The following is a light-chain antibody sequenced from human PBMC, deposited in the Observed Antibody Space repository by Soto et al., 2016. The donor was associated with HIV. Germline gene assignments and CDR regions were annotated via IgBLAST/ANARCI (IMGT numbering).Light chain of an antibody. V-gene: IGLV3-21*03. J-gene: IGLJ1*01. CDR2: NDE. Sequence: SYELTQPPSVSVAPGKTATITCGGNNIGRKAVHWYQQKPGQAPVLVVYNDEDRPSEIPERFSGSNSGNTATLTISRVEAGDEADYYCQVFDNDSDHYVFGTGTEVTVL. CDR1: NIGRKA. CDR3: QVFDNDSDHYV.